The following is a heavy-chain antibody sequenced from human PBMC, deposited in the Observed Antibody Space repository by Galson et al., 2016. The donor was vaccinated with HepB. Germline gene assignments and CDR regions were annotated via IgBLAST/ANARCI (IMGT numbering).Heavy chain of an antibody. CDR3: ARDDETYGDPDF. CDR2: IKQDGSEK. CDR1: GLIFSPSW. J-gene: IGHJ4*02. V-gene: IGHV3-7*03. D-gene: IGHD4-17*01. Sequence: SLRLCCAASGLIFSPSWKSWVRQAPGKGLEWVANIKQDGSEKYYVDSVKGRFTISRDNAKKSLFLQMNSLRVEDTAVYYCARDDETYGDPDFWGQGTLVTVAS.